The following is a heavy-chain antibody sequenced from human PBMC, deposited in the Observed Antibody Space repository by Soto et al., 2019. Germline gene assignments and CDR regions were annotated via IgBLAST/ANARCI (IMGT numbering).Heavy chain of an antibody. D-gene: IGHD5-18*01. V-gene: IGHV4-34*01. J-gene: IGHJ6*03. CDR2: INHSGST. CDR3: ARGGRLPLKNIKLSRPGYYMDV. Sequence: SETLSLTCAVYGGSFSGYYWSWIRQPPGKGLEWIGEINHSGSTNYNPSLKSRVTISVDTSKNQFSLKLSSVTAADTAVYYCARGGRLPLKNIKLSRPGYYMDVWGKGTTITISS. CDR1: GGSFSGYY.